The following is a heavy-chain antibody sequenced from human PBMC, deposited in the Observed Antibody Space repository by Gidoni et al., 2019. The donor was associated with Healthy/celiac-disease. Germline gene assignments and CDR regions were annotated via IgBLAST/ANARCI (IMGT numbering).Heavy chain of an antibody. D-gene: IGHD1-26*01. CDR3: ARGYELIDY. CDR2: ISGSSSTI. V-gene: IGHV3-48*02. J-gene: IGHJ4*02. CDR1: GFTFSSYS. Sequence: EVQLVESGGGLVEPGGSLRLSCAASGFTFSSYSMNWVRQAPGKGLEWVSYISGSSSTIYYADSVKGRFTISRENAKNSLYLHMNSLRDEDTAVYYCARGYELIDYWGQGTLVTVSS.